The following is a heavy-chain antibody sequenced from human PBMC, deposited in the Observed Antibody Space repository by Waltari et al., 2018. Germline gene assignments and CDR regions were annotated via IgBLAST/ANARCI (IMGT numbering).Heavy chain of an antibody. J-gene: IGHJ3*02. CDR1: GGSISSNY. CDR2: IYYSGST. CDR3: ARHDSSGYSDTDAFDI. D-gene: IGHD3-22*01. Sequence: QVQLQESGPGLVKPSETLSLNCTVSGGSISSNYWSWIRQPPGKGLEWIGYIYYSGSTNYNPSLKSRVTLSINTSKNQFSLKLTSVTAADTAVYYCARHDSSGYSDTDAFDIWGQGTMVTVSS. V-gene: IGHV4-59*01.